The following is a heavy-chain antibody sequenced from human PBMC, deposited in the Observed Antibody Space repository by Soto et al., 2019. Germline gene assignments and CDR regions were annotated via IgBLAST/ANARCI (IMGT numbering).Heavy chain of an antibody. V-gene: IGHV3-21*01. CDR1: GFTFSSYT. D-gene: IGHD2-21*02. J-gene: IGHJ4*02. Sequence: PGGSLRLSCAASGFTFSSYTMNWVRQAPGKGLEWVASISSSYYIKYADSVKGRFTISRDNAKNSLYLQMNSLRAEDTAVYYCARGDVVVLTATSNFGYWGQGTLVTVAS. CDR2: ISSSYYI. CDR3: ARGDVVVLTATSNFGY.